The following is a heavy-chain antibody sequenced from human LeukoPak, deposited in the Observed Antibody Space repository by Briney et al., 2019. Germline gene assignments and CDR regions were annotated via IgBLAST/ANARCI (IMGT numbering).Heavy chain of an antibody. CDR1: GFTFSHYM. CDR3: AKDREVAAYYYYYYGMDV. V-gene: IGHV3-7*01. D-gene: IGHD2-15*01. J-gene: IGHJ6*02. CDR2: MRTDGSVV. Sequence: GGSLRLSCAVSGFTFSHYMMTWVRQAPGEGLEWVANMRTDGSVVQYADSVKGRFTISRGNSKNTLYLQMNSLRAEDTAVYYCAKDREVAAYYYYYYGMDVWGQGTTVTVSS.